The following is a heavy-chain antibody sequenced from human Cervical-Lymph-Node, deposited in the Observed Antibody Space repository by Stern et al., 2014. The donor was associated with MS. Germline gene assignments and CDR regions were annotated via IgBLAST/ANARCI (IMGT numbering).Heavy chain of an antibody. CDR1: GFTFSDYY. CDR3: ARDNLHLHGYIYYYYYAMDV. Sequence: VQLVESGGGLVKPGGSLRLSCAASGFTFSDYYMTWIRQAPGKGLEWVSYISSSGSTIYYADSVKGRFTISRDNAKNSLYLQMNSLRAEDTAVYSCARDNLHLHGYIYYYYYAMDVWGQGTTVTVSS. J-gene: IGHJ6*02. D-gene: IGHD5-18*01. CDR2: ISSSGSTI. V-gene: IGHV3-11*01.